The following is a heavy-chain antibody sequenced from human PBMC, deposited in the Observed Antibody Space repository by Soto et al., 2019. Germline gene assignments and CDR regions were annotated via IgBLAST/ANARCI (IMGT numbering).Heavy chain of an antibody. CDR3: ARNGNSAYGFSDK. CDR2: VTAGGEST. CDR1: GFTFSSYA. J-gene: IGHJ4*02. Sequence: EVQLLESGGGLVQSGGSLRLSCAASGFTFSSYAMAWVRQAPGEGLDWVSTVTAGGESTYYAGSVKGRFAISRDNSKNTLYLQMSSLTAEDTAVYYCARNGNSAYGFSDKWGRGTLVTVSS. D-gene: IGHD5-12*01. V-gene: IGHV3-23*01.